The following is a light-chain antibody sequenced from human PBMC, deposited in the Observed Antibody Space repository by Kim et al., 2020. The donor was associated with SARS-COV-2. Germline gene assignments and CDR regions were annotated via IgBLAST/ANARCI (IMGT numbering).Light chain of an antibody. Sequence: GQRVTIACSGSSSNIGSNTVNWYQQLPGTAPKLLIYSNNQRPSGVPDRFSGSRSGTSASLAITGLQAEDEADYYCQSYDSSLSAYVFGTGTKVTVL. CDR2: SNN. CDR1: SSNIGSNT. J-gene: IGLJ1*01. CDR3: QSYDSSLSAYV. V-gene: IGLV1-44*01.